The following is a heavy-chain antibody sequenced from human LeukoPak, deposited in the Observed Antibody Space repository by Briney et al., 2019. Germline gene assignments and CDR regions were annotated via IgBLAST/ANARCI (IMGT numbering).Heavy chain of an antibody. CDR3: ARGTRYFDWLLRNYYYYYYMDV. Sequence: PGGSLRLSCAASGFTFSSYAMSWVRQAPGKGLEWVSAISGSGGSTYYADSVKGRFTISRDNSKNTLYLQMNSLRAEDTAVYYCARGTRYFDWLLRNYYYYYYMDVWGKGTTVTVSS. J-gene: IGHJ6*03. V-gene: IGHV3-23*01. CDR2: ISGSGGST. CDR1: GFTFSSYA. D-gene: IGHD3-9*01.